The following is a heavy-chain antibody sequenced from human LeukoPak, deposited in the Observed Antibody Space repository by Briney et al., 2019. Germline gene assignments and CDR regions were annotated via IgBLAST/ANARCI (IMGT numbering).Heavy chain of an antibody. Sequence: PSETLSLICNVSSDPINNYYWTWIRQPAGKGLEWIGRMYSSGITNYSPSLKSRLALSLDTSTKQFSLKLSSVTAADTAVYYCARDRSGSYYVFDYWGQGTLVTVSS. J-gene: IGHJ4*02. CDR1: SDPINNYY. D-gene: IGHD1-26*01. CDR2: MYSSGIT. V-gene: IGHV4-4*07. CDR3: ARDRSGSYYVFDY.